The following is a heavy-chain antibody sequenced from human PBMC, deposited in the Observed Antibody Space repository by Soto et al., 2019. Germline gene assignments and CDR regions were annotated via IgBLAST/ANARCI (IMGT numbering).Heavy chain of an antibody. D-gene: IGHD3-3*01. V-gene: IGHV4-31*03. CDR3: ARDFWSGYGYFDF. CDR1: GGSISSPNFY. Sequence: PSETLSLTCTVSGGSISSPNFYWSWIRQHPGKGLEWIGHIYYNGTTYYNPSLESRLTISMDTSNNQVSLKLTSVTAADTALYYCARDFWSGYGYFDFWGQGTLVTVSS. J-gene: IGHJ4*02. CDR2: IYYNGTT.